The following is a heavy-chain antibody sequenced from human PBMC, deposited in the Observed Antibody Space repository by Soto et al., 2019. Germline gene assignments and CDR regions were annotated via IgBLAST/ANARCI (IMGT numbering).Heavy chain of an antibody. Sequence: QVQLVQSGAEVKKPGSSVKVSCKASGGTFSSYAISWVRQAPGQGLEWMGGIIPIFDTADYAQKFQGRGTITADESTNTAYMELSSLRSEDTAVYYCAGPSRGVPGYYYGMDVWGQGTTVTVSS. CDR2: IIPIFDTA. CDR3: AGPSRGVPGYYYGMDV. J-gene: IGHJ6*02. CDR1: GGTFSSYA. D-gene: IGHD2-2*01. V-gene: IGHV1-69*12.